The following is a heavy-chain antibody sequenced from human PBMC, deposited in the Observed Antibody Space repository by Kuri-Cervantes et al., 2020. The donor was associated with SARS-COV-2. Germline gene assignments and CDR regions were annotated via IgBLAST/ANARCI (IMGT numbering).Heavy chain of an antibody. D-gene: IGHD7-27*01. CDR1: GFTFSSYS. Sequence: GGSLRLSCAASGFTFSSYSMNWVRQAPGKGLEWVSSISSSSSYIYYADSVKGRFTISRDNAKNSLYLQMNSLRAEDTAVYYCARSLIYWGSYGMDVWGQGTTVTVSS. CDR3: ARSLIYWGSYGMDV. V-gene: IGHV3-21*01. J-gene: IGHJ6*02. CDR2: ISSSSSYI.